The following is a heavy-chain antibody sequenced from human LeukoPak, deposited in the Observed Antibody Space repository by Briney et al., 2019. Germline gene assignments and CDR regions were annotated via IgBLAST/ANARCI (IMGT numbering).Heavy chain of an antibody. CDR1: GFPFSSYW. CDR2: IKQDGSKK. J-gene: IGHJ6*02. Sequence: GGSLRLSCVASGFPFSSYWMTWVRQAPGKGLEWVANIKQDGSKKSYVDSVKGRFTISRDNSKNTLYLQMNSLRAEDTAVYYCARDGHYYDSSGYYNYGMDVWGQGTTVTVSS. V-gene: IGHV3-7*01. D-gene: IGHD3-22*01. CDR3: ARDGHYYDSSGYYNYGMDV.